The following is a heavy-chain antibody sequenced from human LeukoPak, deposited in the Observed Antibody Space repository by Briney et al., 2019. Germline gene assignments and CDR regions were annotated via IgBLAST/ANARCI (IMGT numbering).Heavy chain of an antibody. CDR1: GGSFSAYY. D-gene: IGHD4-17*01. Sequence: SETLSLTCAVYGGSFSAYYWSWIRQPPGKGLEWIGEINHSETTNYNPSLKRRVTISVDTSKNQFSLKLTSVTAADTAVYYCARTRTVTPAWWYFDLWGRGTRVTVSS. CDR3: ARTRTVTPAWWYFDL. J-gene: IGHJ2*01. V-gene: IGHV4-34*01. CDR2: INHSETT.